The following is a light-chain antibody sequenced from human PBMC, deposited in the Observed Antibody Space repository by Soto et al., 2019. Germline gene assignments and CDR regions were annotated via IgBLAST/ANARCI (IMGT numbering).Light chain of an antibody. Sequence: EIVMTQSPATLSVSPGERATLSCRASQSVSSNLAWYQQKPGQAPRLLIYGASTRATGIPARFSGSGSGTEFTLTISSLQSEDFAVYYCQQYNIWPLATFGPGT. J-gene: IGKJ1*01. V-gene: IGKV3-15*01. CDR2: GAS. CDR1: QSVSSN. CDR3: QQYNIWPLAT.